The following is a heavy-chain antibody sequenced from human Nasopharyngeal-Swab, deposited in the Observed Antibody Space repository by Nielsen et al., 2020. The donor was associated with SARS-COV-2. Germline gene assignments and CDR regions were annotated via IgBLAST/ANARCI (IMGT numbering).Heavy chain of an antibody. Sequence: GGSLRLSCAASGFTFSSYAMHWVRQAPGKGLEWVAVISYDGSNKYYADSVKGRFTISRDNSKNTLYLQMNSLRAEDTAVYYCARSYDNSGYRGGYFDYWGQGTLVTVSS. CDR1: GFTFSSYA. V-gene: IGHV3-30*04. D-gene: IGHD3-22*01. CDR2: ISYDGSNK. J-gene: IGHJ4*02. CDR3: ARSYDNSGYRGGYFDY.